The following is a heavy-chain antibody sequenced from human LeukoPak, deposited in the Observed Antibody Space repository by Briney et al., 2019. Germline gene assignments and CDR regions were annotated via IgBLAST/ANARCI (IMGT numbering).Heavy chain of an antibody. V-gene: IGHV1-69*05. CDR2: IIPIFGTA. Sequence: ASVRVSCKASGGTFSSYAISWVRQAPGQGLEWMGGIIPIFGTANYAQKFQGRVTITTDESTSTAYMELSSLRSEDTAVYYCARRSTARFDPWGQGTLVTVSS. CDR1: GGTFSSYA. J-gene: IGHJ5*02. CDR3: ARRSTARFDP.